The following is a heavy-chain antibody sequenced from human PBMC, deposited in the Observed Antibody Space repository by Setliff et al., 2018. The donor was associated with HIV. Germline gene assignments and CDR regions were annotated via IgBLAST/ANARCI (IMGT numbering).Heavy chain of an antibody. Sequence: GGSLRLSCAASGFTLSRYDMNWVRQAPGKGLEWVSYLSRSGTVYYTDSVKGRFTISRDNAKNSLYLQMNSLRAEDTAVYYCAKYSPSGNNFDYWGQGTLVTVSS. CDR2: LSRSGTV. V-gene: IGHV3-48*03. J-gene: IGHJ4*02. CDR3: AKYSPSGNNFDY. D-gene: IGHD2-15*01. CDR1: GFTLSRYD.